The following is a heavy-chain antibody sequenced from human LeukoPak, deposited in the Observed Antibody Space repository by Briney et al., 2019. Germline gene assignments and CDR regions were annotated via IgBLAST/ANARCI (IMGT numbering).Heavy chain of an antibody. Sequence: PGGSLRLSCAASGFTFSSYAMSWVRQAPGKGLEWVSGISGSGGSTYYADSVKGRFTISRDNSKNSLYLQMNSLRAEDTAVYYCARVHSGSPHWGQGTLVTVSS. CDR3: ARVHSGSPH. D-gene: IGHD1-26*01. J-gene: IGHJ4*02. V-gene: IGHV3-23*01. CDR2: ISGSGGST. CDR1: GFTFSSYA.